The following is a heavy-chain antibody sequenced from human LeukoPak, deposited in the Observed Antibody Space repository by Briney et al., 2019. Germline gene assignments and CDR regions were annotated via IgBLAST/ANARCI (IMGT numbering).Heavy chain of an antibody. D-gene: IGHD6-13*01. CDR2: IYHSGST. V-gene: IGHV4-38-2*02. CDR3: ARAYFSSWYMNWFDP. J-gene: IGHJ5*02. CDR1: GYSISSGYY. Sequence: PSETLSLTCTVSGYSISSGYYWGWIRQPPGKGLEWIGSIYHSGSTYYNPSLKSRVTISVDTSKNQFSLKLSSVTAAGTAVYYCARAYFSSWYMNWFDPWGQGTLVTVSS.